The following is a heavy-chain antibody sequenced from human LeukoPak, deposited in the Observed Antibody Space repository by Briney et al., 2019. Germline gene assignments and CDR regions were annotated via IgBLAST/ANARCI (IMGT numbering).Heavy chain of an antibody. CDR2: IYNGGVDT. CDR3: ARKNGDYAHFDY. CDR1: GGSISSSNW. D-gene: IGHD4-17*01. J-gene: IGHJ4*02. V-gene: IGHV4-4*02. Sequence: SETLSLTCAVSGGSISSSNWWSWVRQPPGKGLEWIGHIYNGGVDTDYHPSVKSRATIAVDTSKNQFSLRLTSVTAADTAVYYCARKNGDYAHFDYWGQGTLVTVSS.